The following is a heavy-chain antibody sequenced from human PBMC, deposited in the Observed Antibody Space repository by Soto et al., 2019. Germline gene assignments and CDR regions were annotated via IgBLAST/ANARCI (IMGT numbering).Heavy chain of an antibody. CDR3: AGYDFWSGYYFDY. V-gene: IGHV3-7*01. D-gene: IGHD3-3*01. J-gene: IGHJ4*02. Sequence: GGSLRLSCAASGFTFSSYWMSWVRQAPGKGLEWVANIKQDGSEKYYADSVKGRFTISRDNAKNSLYLQMNSLRAEDTAVYYCAGYDFWSGYYFDYWGQGTLVTVSS. CDR1: GFTFSSYW. CDR2: IKQDGSEK.